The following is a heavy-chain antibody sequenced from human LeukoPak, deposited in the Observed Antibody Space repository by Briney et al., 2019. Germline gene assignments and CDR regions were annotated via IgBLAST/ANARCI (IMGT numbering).Heavy chain of an antibody. CDR2: IYTSGST. V-gene: IGHV4-4*07. J-gene: IGHJ4*02. Sequence: SETLSLTCTVSGGSISSYYWSWIRQPAGKGLEWIGRIYTSGSTNYNPSLKSRVTMSVDTSKNQFSLKLSSVTAADTAVYYCARARLSWEQSNYFDYCGQGTLVTVSS. CDR3: ARARLSWEQSNYFDY. CDR1: GGSISSYY. D-gene: IGHD1-26*01.